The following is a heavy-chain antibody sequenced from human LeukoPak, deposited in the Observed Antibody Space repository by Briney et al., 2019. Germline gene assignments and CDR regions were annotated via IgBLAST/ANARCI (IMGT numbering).Heavy chain of an antibody. J-gene: IGHJ4*02. CDR1: GYTFTSYG. Sequence: ASVKVSRKASGYTFTSYGISWVRQAPGQGLEWMGWISAYNGNTNYAQKLQGRVTMTTDTSTSTAYMELRSLRSDDTAVYYCAREATCSSTSCSVDYWGQGTLVTVSS. D-gene: IGHD2-2*01. CDR3: AREATCSSTSCSVDY. CDR2: ISAYNGNT. V-gene: IGHV1-18*01.